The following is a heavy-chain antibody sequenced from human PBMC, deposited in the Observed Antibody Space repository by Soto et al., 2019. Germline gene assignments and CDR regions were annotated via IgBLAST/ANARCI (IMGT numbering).Heavy chain of an antibody. CDR1: GIMSSGYG. Sequence: QEQVVQPGPAMKEPGSSVKVSCRASGIMSSGYGFSWVRQAPGQGLEWVGRINPTLDSTQYAQNLQGRVSSTVDKSADTAYLEVTSLRLEDTAIYFCATMKRARLDSWGRGTVVTVSS. J-gene: IGHJ5*01. D-gene: IGHD6-25*01. CDR3: ATMKRARLDS. CDR2: INPTLDST. V-gene: IGHV1-69*09.